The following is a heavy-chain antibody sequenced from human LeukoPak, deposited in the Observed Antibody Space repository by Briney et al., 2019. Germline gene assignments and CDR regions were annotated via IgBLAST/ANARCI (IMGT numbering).Heavy chain of an antibody. CDR2: INPSGGST. D-gene: IGHD3-22*01. J-gene: IGHJ1*01. CDR1: GYTFTSYY. CDR3: ARAERNYYDSSGYYSEYFQH. V-gene: IGHV1-46*01. Sequence: GASVKVSCEASGYTFTSYYMHWVRQAPGQGLEWMGIINPSGGSTSYAQKFQGRVTMTRDTSTSTVYMELSSLRSEDTAVYYCARAERNYYDSSGYYSEYFQHWGQGTLVTVSS.